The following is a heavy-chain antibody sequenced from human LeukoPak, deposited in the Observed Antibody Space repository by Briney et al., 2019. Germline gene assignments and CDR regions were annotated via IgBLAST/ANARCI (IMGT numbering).Heavy chain of an antibody. V-gene: IGHV4-4*07. CDR1: GGSISSYY. J-gene: IGHJ4*02. CDR3: ARVDDSSGCPRG. D-gene: IGHD3-22*01. Sequence: SETLSLTCTVSGGSISSYYWSWIRQPAGKGLEWIGRIYISGSTNYNPPLKSRVTISVDTSKNHFSLKLRSVTAADTAAYYCARVDDSSGCPRGWGQGALVTVSS. CDR2: IYISGST.